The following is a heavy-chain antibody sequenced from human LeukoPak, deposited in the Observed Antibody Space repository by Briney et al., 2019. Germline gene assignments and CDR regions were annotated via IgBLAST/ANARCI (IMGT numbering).Heavy chain of an antibody. V-gene: IGHV4-39*07. CDR1: GGSISSSSYY. D-gene: IGHD3-10*01. J-gene: IGHJ4*02. Sequence: SETLSLTCTVSGGSISSSSYYWGWIRQPPGTGLEWIGSIYYSGSTYYNPSLKSRVTISVDTSKNQFSLKLSSVTAADTAVYYCVRSRFGELFKFDYWGQGTLVTVSS. CDR3: VRSRFGELFKFDY. CDR2: IYYSGST.